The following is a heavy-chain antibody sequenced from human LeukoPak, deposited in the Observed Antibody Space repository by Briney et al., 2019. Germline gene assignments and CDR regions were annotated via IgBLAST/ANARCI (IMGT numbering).Heavy chain of an antibody. CDR3: ARGPSEYYDSSGYYYPLGAFDI. D-gene: IGHD3-22*01. V-gene: IGHV1-69*05. CDR1: GGTFSSYA. Sequence: SVKVSCKASGGTFSSYAISWVRQAPGQGLEWMGGIIPIFGTANYAQKFQGRVTITTDESTSTAYMELSSLRSEDTAVYYCARGPSEYYDSSGYYYPLGAFDIWGQGTMVTVSS. J-gene: IGHJ3*02. CDR2: IIPIFGTA.